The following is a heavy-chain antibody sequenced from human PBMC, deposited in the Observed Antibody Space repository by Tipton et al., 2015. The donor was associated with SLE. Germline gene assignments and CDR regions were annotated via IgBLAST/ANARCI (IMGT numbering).Heavy chain of an antibody. J-gene: IGHJ3*01. D-gene: IGHD5/OR15-5a*01. Sequence: TLSLTCAISGYSITSGYYWAWLRQPPGKGLEWIGTSHHRGNPYYNPSLGSRGTISVDTLKNQLSLRLRSVTAADTAVYYCARDGSVSPLDVWGQGTMVTVSS. CDR1: GYSITSGYY. CDR3: ARDGSVSPLDV. CDR2: SHHRGNP. V-gene: IGHV4-38-2*02.